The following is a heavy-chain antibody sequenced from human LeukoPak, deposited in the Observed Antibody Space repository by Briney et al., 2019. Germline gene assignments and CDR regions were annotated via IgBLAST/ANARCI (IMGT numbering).Heavy chain of an antibody. Sequence: GRSLRLSCAASGFTFDDYAMHWVRQAPGKGLEWVSGISWNSGSIGYADSVKGRFTISRDNAKNSLYLQMNSLRAEDTALYYCAKDISLYYSSGAGVDYWGQGTLVTVPS. CDR1: GFTFDDYA. CDR2: ISWNSGSI. D-gene: IGHD6-19*01. J-gene: IGHJ4*02. CDR3: AKDISLYYSSGAGVDY. V-gene: IGHV3-9*01.